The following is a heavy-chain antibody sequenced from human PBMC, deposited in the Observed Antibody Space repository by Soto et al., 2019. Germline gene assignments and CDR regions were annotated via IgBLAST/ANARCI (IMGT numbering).Heavy chain of an antibody. J-gene: IGHJ3*01. D-gene: IGHD3-16*02. CDR1: GFTLNMSA. CDR3: AKDRGIIVKAGDAFDV. Sequence: EVQLMESGGGLVQPGGSLRLSCASSGFTLNMSAVNWVRQAPGKGLEWVSYISDSGDRTYYADSMKGRFSISRDRSKKKVSLQMDSLRAEDTAVYYCAKDRGIIVKAGDAFDVWGQGTKVTVSS. V-gene: IGHV3-23*01. CDR2: ISDSGDRT.